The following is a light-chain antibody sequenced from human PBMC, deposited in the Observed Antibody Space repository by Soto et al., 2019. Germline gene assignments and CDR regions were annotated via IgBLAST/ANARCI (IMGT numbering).Light chain of an antibody. Sequence: QAVVTQPPSVSAAPGQKVTISCSGSSSNIGTHRVSWYRQLPGTAPILLIYDSNRRPSRIPDRFSGSKSGTSATLGITGLQTGDEADYYCGTWDTSLSAGVFGGGTKLTVL. CDR2: DSN. V-gene: IGLV1-51*01. CDR3: GTWDTSLSAGV. J-gene: IGLJ3*02. CDR1: SSNIGTHR.